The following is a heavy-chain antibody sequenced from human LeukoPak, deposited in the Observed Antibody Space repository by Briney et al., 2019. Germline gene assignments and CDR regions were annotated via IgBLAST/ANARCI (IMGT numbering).Heavy chain of an antibody. Sequence: ASVKVSCKASGYTFTSYYMHWVRQAPGQGLEWMGIINPSGGSTSYAQKFQGRVTMTRDMSTSTVYMELSSLRSEDTAVYYCATDPWIQLTPPISDYWGQGTLVTVSS. V-gene: IGHV1-46*01. D-gene: IGHD5-18*01. CDR2: INPSGGST. J-gene: IGHJ4*02. CDR1: GYTFTSYY. CDR3: ATDPWIQLTPPISDY.